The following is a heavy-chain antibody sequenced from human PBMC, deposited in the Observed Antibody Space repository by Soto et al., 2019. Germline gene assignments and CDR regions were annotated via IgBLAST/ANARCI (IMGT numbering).Heavy chain of an antibody. V-gene: IGHV1-46*01. Sequence: QVQLVQSGAEVIKPGASVKISCKASGYSFTNNYINWVRQAPGQGLEWVGLINPSGASTTYAQNFQGRVTMTREKSTRKGYMGPGSLEFDGTAGYYCARVYGLVKHDDFWSGYYDYWGQGTQVTVSS. D-gene: IGHD3-3*01. J-gene: IGHJ4*02. CDR2: INPSGAST. CDR1: GYSFTNNY. CDR3: ARVYGLVKHDDFWSGYYDY.